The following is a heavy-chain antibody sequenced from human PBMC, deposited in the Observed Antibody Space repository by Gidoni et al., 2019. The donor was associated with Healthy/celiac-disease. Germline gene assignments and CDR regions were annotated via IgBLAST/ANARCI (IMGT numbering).Heavy chain of an antibody. V-gene: IGHV1-2*06. CDR2: INPNSGGT. D-gene: IGHD3-10*01. CDR3: ARASGTMVRGVLNWFDP. J-gene: IGHJ5*02. Sequence: QVQLVQSGAEVKKPGASVKVSCKASGYTFTGYHMHWVRPAPGQGLEWMGRINPNSGGTKHAQKFQGRVTMTRDTSISTAYMELSRRGSDDTAVYYCARASGTMVRGVLNWFDPWGQGTLVTVSS. CDR1: GYTFTGYH.